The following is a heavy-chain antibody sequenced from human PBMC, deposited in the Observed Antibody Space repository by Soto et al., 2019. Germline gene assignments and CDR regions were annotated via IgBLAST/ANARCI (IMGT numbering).Heavy chain of an antibody. J-gene: IGHJ4*02. CDR2: IYYSGST. CDR1: GGYISSGGYY. V-gene: IGHV4-31*03. CDR3: ARERKGGYYDILTGYYSFDY. Sequence: SETLSLTCTVSGGYISSGGYYWSWIRQHPGKGLEWIGYIYYSGSTYYNPSLKSRVTISVDTSKNQFSPKLSSVTAADTAVYYCARERKGGYYDILTGYYSFDYWGQGTLVTVS. D-gene: IGHD3-9*01.